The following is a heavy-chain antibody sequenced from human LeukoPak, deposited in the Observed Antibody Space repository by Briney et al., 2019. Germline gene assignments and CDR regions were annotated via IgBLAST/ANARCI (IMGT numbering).Heavy chain of an antibody. J-gene: IGHJ4*02. CDR2: ISGSGGST. Sequence: AGGSLRLSCAASGFTFSSYAMSWVRQAPGKGLEWVSTISGSGGSTYYADSVKGRFTNSRDDSKNTLYLQMNSLRPEDTAVYYCAKLYGSGTSYHPLDYWGQGTLVTVSS. D-gene: IGHD3-10*01. CDR1: GFTFSSYA. CDR3: AKLYGSGTSYHPLDY. V-gene: IGHV3-23*01.